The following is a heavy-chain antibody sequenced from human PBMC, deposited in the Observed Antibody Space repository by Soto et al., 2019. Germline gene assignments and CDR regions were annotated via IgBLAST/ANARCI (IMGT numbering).Heavy chain of an antibody. CDR3: ARLCLEVADDYSYYSMDV. D-gene: IGHD6-19*01. CDR2: IDPSDSYT. Sequence: GESLKISCKGSGYSFTGYWITWVRQMPGKGLEWMGSIDPSDSYTNYSPSFQGHVTISADKSISTAYLQWSSLKASDIAMYYCARLCLEVADDYSYYSMDVWGQGTTVTVSS. J-gene: IGHJ6*02. V-gene: IGHV5-10-1*01. CDR1: GYSFTGYW.